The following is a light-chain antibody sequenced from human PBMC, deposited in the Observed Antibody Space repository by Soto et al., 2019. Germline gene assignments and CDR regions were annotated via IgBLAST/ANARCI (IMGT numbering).Light chain of an antibody. CDR1: QDIPSY. CDR3: QHCYYLPS. V-gene: IGKV1-33*01. CDR2: DAS. Sequence: DIQMPPSPSSLSASVGDRVTITCQASQDIPSYLNWYQHKPGKAPKLLIYDASILEAGVPPRFSGSVSGTDFTLTISSLQPEDLATYYCQHCYYLPSFGPGTTVYVK. J-gene: IGKJ3*01.